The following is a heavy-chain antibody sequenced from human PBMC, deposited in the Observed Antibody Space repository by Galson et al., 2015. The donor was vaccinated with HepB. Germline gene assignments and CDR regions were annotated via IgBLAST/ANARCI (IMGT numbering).Heavy chain of an antibody. CDR3: TTSGYDLEDYFDY. V-gene: IGHV3-15*01. D-gene: IGHD5-12*01. Sequence: SLRLSCAASGFTFSNAWMSWVRQAPGKGLEWVGRIKSKTDGGTTDYAAPVKGRFTISRDDSKNTLYLQMNSLKTEDTAVYYCTTSGYDLEDYFDYWGQGTLVTVSS. CDR2: IKSKTDGGTT. CDR1: GFTFSNAW. J-gene: IGHJ4*02.